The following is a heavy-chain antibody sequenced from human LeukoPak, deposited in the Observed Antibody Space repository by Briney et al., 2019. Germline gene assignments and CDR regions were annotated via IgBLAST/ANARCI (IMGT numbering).Heavy chain of an antibody. CDR2: INHSGST. J-gene: IGHJ6*03. V-gene: IGHV4-34*01. CDR1: GGSFSGYY. Sequence: SETLSLTCAVYGGSFSGYYWSWIRQPPGKGLEWIGEINHSGSTNYNPSLKSRVTISIDTSKNQFSLKLSSVTAADTAVYYCAKAEPMDVWGKGTTVTVSS. CDR3: AKAEPMDV.